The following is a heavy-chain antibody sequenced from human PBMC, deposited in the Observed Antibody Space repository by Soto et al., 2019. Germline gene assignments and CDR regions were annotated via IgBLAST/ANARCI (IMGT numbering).Heavy chain of an antibody. CDR2: IYWDDEK. CDR3: AHRGDYCISANCPYYCDF. V-gene: IGHV2-5*02. D-gene: IGHD2-2*01. CDR1: GFSLTTNGVG. Sequence: QITLKESGPTLVKPTQTLTLTCTFSGFSLTTNGVGVGWIRQPPGKALEWLALIYWDDEKRYNSSLKSRLTITKGTSKNQVVLTMTSMDPVDTATYYCAHRGDYCISANCPYYCDFWGQGTLVTVSS. J-gene: IGHJ4*02.